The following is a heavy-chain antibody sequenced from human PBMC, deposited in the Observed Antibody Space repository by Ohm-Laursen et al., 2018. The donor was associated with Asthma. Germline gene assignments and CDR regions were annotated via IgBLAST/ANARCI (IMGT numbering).Heavy chain of an antibody. CDR3: AKDHSSGWYSGFDY. V-gene: IGHV3-30*18. CDR2: ISYDGSNK. J-gene: IGHJ4*02. Sequence: SLRLSCSASGFTFSSYGMHWVRQAPGKGLEWVAVISYDGSNKYYADSVKGRFTISRDNSKNTLYLQMNSLRAEDTAVYYCAKDHSSGWYSGFDYWGQGTLVTVSS. CDR1: GFTFSSYG. D-gene: IGHD6-19*01.